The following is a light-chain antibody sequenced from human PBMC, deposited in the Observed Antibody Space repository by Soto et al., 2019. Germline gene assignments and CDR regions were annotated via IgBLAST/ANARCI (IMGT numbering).Light chain of an antibody. J-gene: IGKJ4*01. CDR2: AAS. CDR1: QTVSTY. V-gene: IGKV1-39*01. Sequence: DIQMTQSPSSLSASVGDRVTITCRASQTVSTYLNWYQQKPGTAPKLLIYAASSLQSGVPSRFRGSGSGTDFTLTISSLQPEDSATYYCQQSYWTPLTFGGGTKVEL. CDR3: QQSYWTPLT.